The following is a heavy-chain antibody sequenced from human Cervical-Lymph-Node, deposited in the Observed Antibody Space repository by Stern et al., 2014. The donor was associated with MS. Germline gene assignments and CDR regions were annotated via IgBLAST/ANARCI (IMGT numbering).Heavy chain of an antibody. Sequence: QLQLQQWGAGLLKPSETLSLTCAVYGGSFSGYYWSWIRQPPGKGLEWIEEINHSGSTNYNPSLKSRVTISVDTSKIQFSLKLSSVTAADTAVYYCAREDYGDRRYFDLWGRGTLVTVSS. CDR1: GGSFSGYY. CDR2: INHSGST. D-gene: IGHD4-17*01. V-gene: IGHV4-34*01. J-gene: IGHJ2*01. CDR3: AREDYGDRRYFDL.